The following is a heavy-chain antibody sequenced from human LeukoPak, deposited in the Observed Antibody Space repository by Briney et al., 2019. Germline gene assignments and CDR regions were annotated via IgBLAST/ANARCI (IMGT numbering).Heavy chain of an antibody. CDR1: GYTFTGYY. CDR3: ARGRDIVATSSFDY. CDR2: INPNSGGT. J-gene: IGHJ4*02. V-gene: IGHV1-2*02. Sequence: ASVTVSCKASGYTFTGYYMHWVRQAPGQGLEWMGWINPNSGGTNYAQKFQGRVTMTRDTSISTAYMELSRLRSDDTAVYYCARGRDIVATSSFDYWGQGALVTVSS. D-gene: IGHD5-12*01.